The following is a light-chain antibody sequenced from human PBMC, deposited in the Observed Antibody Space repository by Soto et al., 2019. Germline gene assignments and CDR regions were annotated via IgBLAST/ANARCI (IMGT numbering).Light chain of an antibody. CDR1: NIGSKN. J-gene: IGLJ1*01. Sequence: SYELTQPLSVSVALGQTARITCGGNNIGSKNVHWYQQKPGQAPVLVIYRDSNRPSGIPERFSGSNSGNTATLTISRAQAGDEDDYYCQVWDSSKVFGTGTKLTVL. CDR3: QVWDSSKV. CDR2: RDS. V-gene: IGLV3-9*01.